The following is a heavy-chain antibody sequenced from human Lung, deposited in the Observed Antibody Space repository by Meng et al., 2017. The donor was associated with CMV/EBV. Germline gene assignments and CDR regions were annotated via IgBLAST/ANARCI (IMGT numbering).Heavy chain of an antibody. CDR3: ARVSTPGRPRSHFDS. CDR2: INPNSGGT. J-gene: IGHJ4*02. CDR1: GYTFTDNY. Sequence: ASXXVSXKASGYTFTDNYIYWVRQAPGQGLEWMGWINPNSGGTNYAQKFQGRVTMTRDTSTSTAFMDLSRLRSDDRAVYYCARVSTPGRPRSHFDSWGQETLVTVSS. D-gene: IGHD6-6*01. V-gene: IGHV1-2*02.